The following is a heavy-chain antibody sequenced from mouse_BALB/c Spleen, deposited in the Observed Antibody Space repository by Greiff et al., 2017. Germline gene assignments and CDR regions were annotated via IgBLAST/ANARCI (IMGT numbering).Heavy chain of an antibody. D-gene: IGHD2-4*01. Sequence: EVQGVESGGGLVQPGGSRRLSCAASGFTFSSFGMHWVRQAPEKGLEWVAYISSGSSTIYYADTVKGRFTISRDNPKNTLFLQMTSLRSEDTAMYYCARGYYDYDVGAMDDWGQGTSVTVSS. CDR2: ISSGSSTI. CDR3: ARGYYDYDVGAMDD. J-gene: IGHJ4*01. V-gene: IGHV5-17*02. CDR1: GFTFSSFG.